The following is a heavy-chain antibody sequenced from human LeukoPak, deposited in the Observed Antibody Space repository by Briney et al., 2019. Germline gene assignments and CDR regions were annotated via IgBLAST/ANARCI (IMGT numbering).Heavy chain of an antibody. CDR3: ARGQVYYGSGTYMDV. D-gene: IGHD3-10*01. Sequence: PSETLSLTCAVYGGSFSGYYWSWIRQPPGKGLEWIGEINHSGSTNYNPSLKSRVTISVDTSKNQFSLKLSSVTAADTAVYYCARGQVYYGSGTYMDVWAKGPRSPSP. V-gene: IGHV4-34*01. CDR2: INHSGST. J-gene: IGHJ6*03. CDR1: GGSFSGYY.